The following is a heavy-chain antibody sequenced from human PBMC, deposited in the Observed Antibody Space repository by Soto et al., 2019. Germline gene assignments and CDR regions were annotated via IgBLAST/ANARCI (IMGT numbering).Heavy chain of an antibody. V-gene: IGHV4-34*01. CDR2: INHSGST. CDR1: GGSFSGYY. J-gene: IGHJ4*02. Sequence: PSETLSLTCAVYGGSFSGYYWSWIRQPPGKGLEWIGEINHSGSTNYNPSLKSRVTISVDTSKNQFSLKLSSVTAADTAVYYCARDPVDTAMVCWGKGTLVT. D-gene: IGHD5-18*01. CDR3: ARDPVDTAMVC.